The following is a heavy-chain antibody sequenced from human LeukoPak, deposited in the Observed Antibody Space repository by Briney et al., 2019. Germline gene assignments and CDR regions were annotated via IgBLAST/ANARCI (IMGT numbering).Heavy chain of an antibody. CDR1: GGSISSSNW. CDR3: ARRGGNPRLRYFDWLPAPPDY. V-gene: IGHV4-4*02. J-gene: IGHJ4*02. Sequence: SETLSLTCAVSGGSISSSNWWSWVSQPPGKGLEWIGEINHSGSTNYNPSLKSRVTISVDTSKNQFSLKLSSVTAADTAVYYCARRGGNPRLRYFDWLPAPPDYWGQGTLVTVSS. CDR2: INHSGST. D-gene: IGHD3-9*01.